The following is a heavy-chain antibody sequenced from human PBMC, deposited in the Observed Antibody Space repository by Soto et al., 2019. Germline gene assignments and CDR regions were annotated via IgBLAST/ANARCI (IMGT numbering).Heavy chain of an antibody. D-gene: IGHD6-6*01. CDR2: VYYSGTT. V-gene: IGHV4-39*01. CDR1: GGSISRRTHY. CDR3: ARHLSSYYYYMDV. Sequence: SETLSLTCTVSGGSISRRTHYWGWIRQSPGKGLEWIGSVYYSGTTYYNPSLKSRVTISVDTSKSQFSLKLNSVTAADTAVYYCARHLSSYYYYMDVWGKGTTVTVSS. J-gene: IGHJ6*03.